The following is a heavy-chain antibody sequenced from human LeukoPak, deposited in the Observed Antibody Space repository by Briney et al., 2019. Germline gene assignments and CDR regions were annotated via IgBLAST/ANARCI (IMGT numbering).Heavy chain of an antibody. Sequence: SVKVSCKASGGTFSSYAISWVRQAPGQGLEWMGGIIPIFGTANYAQKFQGRVTITADESTSTAYMALSSLRSEDTAVYYCAREPHDYGDYTLGYWGQGTLVTVSS. D-gene: IGHD4-17*01. CDR1: GGTFSSYA. V-gene: IGHV1-69*13. J-gene: IGHJ4*02. CDR2: IIPIFGTA. CDR3: AREPHDYGDYTLGY.